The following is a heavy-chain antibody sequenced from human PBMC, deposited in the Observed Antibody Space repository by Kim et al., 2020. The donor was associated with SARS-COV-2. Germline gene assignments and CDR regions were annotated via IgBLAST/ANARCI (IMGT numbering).Heavy chain of an antibody. CDR3: AKEGYYGSGSRTYYYYG. J-gene: IGHJ6*01. D-gene: IGHD3-10*01. Sequence: GGSLRLSCAASGFTFDDYAMHWVRQAPGKGLEWVSGISWNSGSIGYADSVKGRFTISRDNAKNSLYLQMNSLRAEDTALYYCAKEGYYGSGSRTYYYYG. V-gene: IGHV3-9*01. CDR1: GFTFDDYA. CDR2: ISWNSGSI.